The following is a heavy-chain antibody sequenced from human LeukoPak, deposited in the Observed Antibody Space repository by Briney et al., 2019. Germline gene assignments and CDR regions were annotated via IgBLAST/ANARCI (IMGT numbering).Heavy chain of an antibody. Sequence: SETLSLTCAVSGGSISSNNWWSWVRQPPGKGLEWIGEINHSGSTNYNPSLKSRVTISVDTSKNQFSLKLSSVTAADTAVYYCARGPGDSYGSYYFDYWGQGTLVTVSS. CDR3: ARGPGDSYGSYYFDY. V-gene: IGHV4-4*02. CDR2: INHSGST. J-gene: IGHJ4*02. D-gene: IGHD5-18*01. CDR1: GGSISSNNW.